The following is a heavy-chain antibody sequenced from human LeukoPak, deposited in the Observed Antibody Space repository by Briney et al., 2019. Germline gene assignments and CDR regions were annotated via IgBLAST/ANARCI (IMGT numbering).Heavy chain of an antibody. CDR1: GYTFTSYD. CDR3: ARSLTGYLPYGMDV. D-gene: IGHD3-9*01. J-gene: IGHJ6*02. V-gene: IGHV1-2*04. Sequence: ASVKVSCKASGYTFTSYDINWVRQATGQGLEWMGWINPNSGGTNYAQKFQGWVTMTRDTSISTAYMELSRLRSDDTAVYYCARSLTGYLPYGMDVWGQGTTVTVSS. CDR2: INPNSGGT.